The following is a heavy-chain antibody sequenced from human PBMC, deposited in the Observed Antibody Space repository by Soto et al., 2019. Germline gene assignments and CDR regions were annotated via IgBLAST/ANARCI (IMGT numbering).Heavy chain of an antibody. V-gene: IGHV1-8*01. Sequence: QVKLVQSGAEVREPGASVKVSCKASGYSFTNNDVSWVRQATGQGLEWMGWMNLGSGDTGYAQKFQGRFTMTRDISIATAYMELSSLRSDDTAIYYCAIMATFGSLNWFDPWGQGTLVTVSS. CDR3: AIMATFGSLNWFDP. D-gene: IGHD3-16*01. CDR1: GYSFTNND. J-gene: IGHJ5*02. CDR2: MNLGSGDT.